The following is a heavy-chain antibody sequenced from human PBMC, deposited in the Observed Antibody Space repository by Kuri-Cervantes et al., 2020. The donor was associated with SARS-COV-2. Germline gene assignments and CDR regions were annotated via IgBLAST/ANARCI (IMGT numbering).Heavy chain of an antibody. V-gene: IGHV4-34*10. CDR1: GGSFSGYY. CDR3: ARCSRIVADYWYFDV. D-gene: IGHD1-26*01. CDR2: IYYGGTT. J-gene: IGHJ2*01. Sequence: SETLSLTCAVYGGSFSGYYWSWIRQPPGEGLEWMGDIYYGGTTYYRPSLKSRLAMSLDTPNNQFSLRLSSVTAADTAVHYCARCSRIVADYWYFDVWGRGTLVAVSS.